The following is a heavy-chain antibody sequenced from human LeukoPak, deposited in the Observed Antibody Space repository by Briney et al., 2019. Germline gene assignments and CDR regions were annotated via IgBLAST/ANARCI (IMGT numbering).Heavy chain of an antibody. CDR1: GYTFTGSY. CDR3: ARGGAFCRITTCHEFDH. J-gene: IGHJ4*02. Sequence: ASVKVSCKTSGYTFTGSYVHWVRQVPGQGLEWIGWTNPSTGGTKSAQQFEGRVTMTRDTSNTTGYLELRSLRLDDTATYYCARGGAFCRITTCHEFDHWGQGTLVIVSS. CDR2: TNPSTGGT. V-gene: IGHV1-2*02. D-gene: IGHD2-2*01.